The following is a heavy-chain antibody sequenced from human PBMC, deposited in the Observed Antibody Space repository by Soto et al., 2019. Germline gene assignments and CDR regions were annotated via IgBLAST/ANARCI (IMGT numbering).Heavy chain of an antibody. CDR3: ARCGQWLVPENYYFDY. Sequence: QVQLVQSGAEVKKPGSSVKVSCKASGGTFSSYAISWVRQAPGQGLEWMGGIIPIFGTANYAQKFQGRVTTTADESTSTAYMELSSLRSEDTAVYYCARCGQWLVPENYYFDYWGQGTLVTVSS. CDR1: GGTFSSYA. V-gene: IGHV1-69*01. D-gene: IGHD6-19*01. CDR2: IIPIFGTA. J-gene: IGHJ4*02.